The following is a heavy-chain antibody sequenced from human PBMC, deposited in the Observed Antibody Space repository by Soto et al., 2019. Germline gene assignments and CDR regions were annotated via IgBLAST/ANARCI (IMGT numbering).Heavy chain of an antibody. J-gene: IGHJ4*02. CDR1: GLAFRAST. Sequence: EVQLVESGGGLVRPGGSLRLSCSASGLAFRASTMHWVRQAPGRGLEQLGTSTYTGDTPYYADSVKGRFTISRDNSQSTLYLQMSSLRPEDTGVYFCVKDYSHGRFPDYWGQGALVNVSS. CDR2: STYTGDTP. V-gene: IGHV3-64D*06. CDR3: VKDYSHGRFPDY. D-gene: IGHD1-26*01.